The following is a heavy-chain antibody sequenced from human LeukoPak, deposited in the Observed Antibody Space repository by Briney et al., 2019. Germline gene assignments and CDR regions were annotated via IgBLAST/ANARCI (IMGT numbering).Heavy chain of an antibody. CDR2: INHSGST. D-gene: IGHD3-9*01. V-gene: IGHV4-34*01. CDR3: ARYDILTGYSY. Sequence: SETLSLTCAVYGGSFSGYYRSWIRQPPGKGLEWIGEINHSGSTNYNPSLKSRVTISVDTSKNQFSLKLSSVTAADTAVYYCARYDILTGYSYWGQGTLVTVSS. CDR1: GGSFSGYY. J-gene: IGHJ4*02.